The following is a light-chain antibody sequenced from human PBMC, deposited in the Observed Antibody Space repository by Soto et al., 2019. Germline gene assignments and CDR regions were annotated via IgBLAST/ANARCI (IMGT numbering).Light chain of an antibody. CDR1: QTIYNF. Sequence: DIQMTQSPSSLSASVGDRVTITCRASQTIYNFLNWYQQKGGKAPKLLTYAASNLETGVPSRFSGSGSGTAFTLTISSLQPEDFATYYCQQSDSIPRTFGQGTKVEVK. CDR2: AAS. J-gene: IGKJ1*01. CDR3: QQSDSIPRT. V-gene: IGKV1-39*01.